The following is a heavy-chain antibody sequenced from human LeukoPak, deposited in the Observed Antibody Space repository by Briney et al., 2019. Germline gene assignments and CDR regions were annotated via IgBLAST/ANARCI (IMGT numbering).Heavy chain of an antibody. CDR1: GGSISSYY. CDR3: ARRLRIAAAGTRYGYLDY. D-gene: IGHD6-13*01. V-gene: IGHV4-59*08. CDR2: IYYSGST. J-gene: IGHJ4*02. Sequence: PSETLSLTCTVSGGSISSYYWSWIRQPPGKGLEWIGYIYYSGSTNYNPSLKSRVTISVDTSKNQFSLKLSSVTAADTAVYYCARRLRIAAAGTRYGYLDYWGQGTLVTVSS.